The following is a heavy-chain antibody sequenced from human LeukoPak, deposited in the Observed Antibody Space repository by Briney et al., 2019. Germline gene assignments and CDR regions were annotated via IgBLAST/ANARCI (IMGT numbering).Heavy chain of an antibody. D-gene: IGHD2-15*01. CDR3: AKSPPRCSGGSCYGY. V-gene: IGHV3-23*01. CDR2: ISGSGGRT. Sequence: PGGSLRLSCAASGFTFSSFALSWVRQAPGKGLEWISGISGSGGRTDYADSVKGRFTISSDNSKNTLYLQMSSLRADDTALYYCAKSPPRCSGGSCYGYWGQGTLVTVSS. J-gene: IGHJ4*02. CDR1: GFTFSSFA.